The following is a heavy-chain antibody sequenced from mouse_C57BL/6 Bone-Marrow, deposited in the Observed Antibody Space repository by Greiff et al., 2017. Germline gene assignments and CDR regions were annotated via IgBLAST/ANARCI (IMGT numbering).Heavy chain of an antibody. V-gene: IGHV1-81*01. CDR3: ARSSLRSYYFDY. J-gene: IGHJ2*01. CDR2: IYPRSGNT. D-gene: IGHD1-1*01. Sequence: QVQLQQSGAELARPGASVKLSCKASGYTFTSYGISWVKQRTGQGLEWIGEIYPRSGNTYYNEKFKGKATLTADKSSSTAYMELRSLTSEDSAVYVCARSSLRSYYFDYWGQGTTLTVSS. CDR1: GYTFTSYG.